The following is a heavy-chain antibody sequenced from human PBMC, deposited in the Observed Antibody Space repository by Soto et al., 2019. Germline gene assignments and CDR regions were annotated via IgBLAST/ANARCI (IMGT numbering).Heavy chain of an antibody. CDR1: GFIVSSNY. CDR2: IYSDGST. V-gene: IGHV3-53*01. Sequence: EVQLVESGGGLIQPGGSLRLSCATSGFIVSSNYMTWVRQAPGKGLEWVSVIYSDGSTYYADSVKGRFTISRDNSKNTLYLQMNSLRAEDTAVYYCARARSTVAGLFAYWGQGTLVTVSS. J-gene: IGHJ4*02. D-gene: IGHD6-19*01. CDR3: ARARSTVAGLFAY.